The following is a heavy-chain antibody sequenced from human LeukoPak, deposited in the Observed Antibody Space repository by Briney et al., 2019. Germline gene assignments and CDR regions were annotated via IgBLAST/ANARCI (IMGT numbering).Heavy chain of an antibody. CDR3: ARSGSGHGEFFQY. CDR1: GGSISSYY. CDR2: ISYSGDT. J-gene: IGHJ1*01. D-gene: IGHD2-15*01. Sequence: SETLSLTCTVSGGSISSYYWSWIRQPPGKGLEWIGYISYSGDTNYNPSLKSRVTISTDTSKNQFSLKLTSVTAADTAVYYCARSGSGHGEFFQYWGQGTLVTVSS. V-gene: IGHV4-59*01.